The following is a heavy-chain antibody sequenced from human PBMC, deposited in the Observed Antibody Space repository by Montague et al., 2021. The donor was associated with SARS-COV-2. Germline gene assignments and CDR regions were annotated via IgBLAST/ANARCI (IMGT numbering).Heavy chain of an antibody. CDR3: ARGTGYDYYFDC. D-gene: IGHD5-12*01. V-gene: IGHV4-59*01. Sequence: SETLSLTCSVSGGSISDYYWNWIRQPPGKGLEWIGYIYYNTENTXYNPSLQSRVTISLDTSKNQFSLNLRSVTAADTALYFCARGTGYDYYFDCWGLGTLVTVSS. CDR1: GGSISDYY. CDR2: IYYNTENT. J-gene: IGHJ4*02.